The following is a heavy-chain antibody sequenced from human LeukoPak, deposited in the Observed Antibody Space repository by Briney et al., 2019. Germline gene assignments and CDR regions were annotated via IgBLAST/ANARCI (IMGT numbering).Heavy chain of an antibody. Sequence: PSETLSLTCTVSGGSISSSSYYWGWIRQPPGKGLEWIGSIYYSGSTYYNPSLKSRVTISVDTSKNQFSLKLSSVTAADTAVYYCARQKGIVLMVYAIYFDYWGQGTLVTVSS. CDR2: IYYSGST. J-gene: IGHJ4*02. CDR3: ARQKGIVLMVYAIYFDY. CDR1: GGSISSSSYY. V-gene: IGHV4-39*01. D-gene: IGHD2-8*01.